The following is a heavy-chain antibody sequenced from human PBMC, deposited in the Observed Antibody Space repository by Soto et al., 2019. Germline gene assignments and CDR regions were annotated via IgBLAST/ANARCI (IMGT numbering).Heavy chain of an antibody. V-gene: IGHV1-18*01. CDR2: ISAYNGDT. D-gene: IGHD6-13*01. J-gene: IGHJ4*02. CDR3: ARGRAAAVVAADV. Sequence: QVQLVQSGPEVKKPGASVKVSCKSSGYTFSDSGISWVRQAPGQGLEWMGWISAYNGDTSYAQKLQGRVTMTTDTSTRTAYMELRSLRSNDTAVYYCARGRAAAVVAADVWGQGTLVTVSS. CDR1: GYTFSDSG.